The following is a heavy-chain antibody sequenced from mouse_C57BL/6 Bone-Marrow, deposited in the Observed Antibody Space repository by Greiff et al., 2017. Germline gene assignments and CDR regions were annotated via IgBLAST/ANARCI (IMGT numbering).Heavy chain of an antibody. CDR1: GYSFTSYY. Sequence: QVQLKQSGPELVKPGASVKISCKASGYSFTSYYIHWVKQRPGQGLEWIGWIYPGSGNTKYNEKFKGKATLTADPSSSTAYMQLSSLTSEDSAVYYCARRIDYDYDGFAYWGQGTLVTVSA. CDR2: IYPGSGNT. D-gene: IGHD2-4*01. V-gene: IGHV1-66*01. J-gene: IGHJ3*01. CDR3: ARRIDYDYDGFAY.